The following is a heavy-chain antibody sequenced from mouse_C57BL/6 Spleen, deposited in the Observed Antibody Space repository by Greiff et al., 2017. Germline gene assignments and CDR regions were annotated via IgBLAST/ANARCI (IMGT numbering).Heavy chain of an antibody. D-gene: IGHD2-2*01. Sequence: VQLQQSGPELVKPGASVEISCKASGYTFTDYYMNWVKQSHGKSLEWIGDINPNNGGTSYNQKFKGKATLTVDKSSSTAYMELRSLTSEDSAVYYCARGGYDAAMDYWGQGTSVTVSS. CDR2: INPNNGGT. V-gene: IGHV1-26*01. CDR3: ARGGYDAAMDY. CDR1: GYTFTDYY. J-gene: IGHJ4*01.